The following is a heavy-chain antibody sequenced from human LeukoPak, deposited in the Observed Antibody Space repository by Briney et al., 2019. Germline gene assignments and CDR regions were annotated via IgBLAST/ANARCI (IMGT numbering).Heavy chain of an antibody. V-gene: IGHV1-69*06. CDR2: IIPIFGTA. J-gene: IGHJ5*02. Sequence: ASVKVSCKASGGTFSSYAISWVRQAPGQGLEWMGGIIPIFGTANYAQKFQGRVTITADKSTSTAYMELSSLRSEDTAVYYCARVFTYYDSSGYYFWFDPWGQGTLVTVSS. CDR1: GGTFSSYA. D-gene: IGHD3-22*01. CDR3: ARVFTYYDSSGYYFWFDP.